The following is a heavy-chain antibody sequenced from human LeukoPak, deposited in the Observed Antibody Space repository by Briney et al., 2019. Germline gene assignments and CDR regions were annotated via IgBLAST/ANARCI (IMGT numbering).Heavy chain of an antibody. J-gene: IGHJ6*02. D-gene: IGHD3-22*01. Sequence: ASVKVSCKVSGYTLTELSMHWVRQAPGKGLEWMGGFDPEDGETIYAQKFQGRVTMTEDTSTDTAYMELSSLRSEDTAVYYCATDSPVANDSSGYSSRYYYYGMDVWGQGTTVTVSS. CDR1: GYTLTELS. CDR2: FDPEDGET. CDR3: ATDSPVANDSSGYSSRYYYYGMDV. V-gene: IGHV1-24*01.